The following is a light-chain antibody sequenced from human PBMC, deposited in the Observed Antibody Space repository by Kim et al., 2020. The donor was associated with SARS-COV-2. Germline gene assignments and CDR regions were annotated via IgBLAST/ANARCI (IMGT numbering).Light chain of an antibody. CDR2: KAS. J-gene: IGKJ5*01. Sequence: DIQMTQSPSTLSPSVGDRVTITCRASQSIGTWLAWYQLKPGRAPKLLINKASTLESGVPSRFSGSASGTEFTLTIASLQPDDFATYFCQYDNYPITFGQGTRLEIK. CDR1: QSIGTW. CDR3: QYDNYPIT. V-gene: IGKV1-5*03.